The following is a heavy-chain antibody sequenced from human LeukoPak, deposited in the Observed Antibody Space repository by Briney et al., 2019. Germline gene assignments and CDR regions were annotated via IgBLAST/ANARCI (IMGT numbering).Heavy chain of an antibody. CDR2: IYTSGST. Sequence: PSETLSLTCTVSGGSISSYYWSWIRQPPGKGLEWIGYIYTSGSTNYNPSLKSRVTISVDTSKNQFSLKLSSVTAADTAVYYCARRRVVVVPTYYYYYMDVWAKGTTVTVSS. J-gene: IGHJ6*03. D-gene: IGHD2-2*01. V-gene: IGHV4-4*09. CDR1: GGSISSYY. CDR3: ARRRVVVVPTYYYYYMDV.